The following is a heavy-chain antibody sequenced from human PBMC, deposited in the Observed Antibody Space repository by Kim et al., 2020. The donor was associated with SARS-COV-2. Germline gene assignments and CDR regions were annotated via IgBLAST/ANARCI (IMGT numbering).Heavy chain of an antibody. V-gene: IGHV4-61*01. CDR2: IYYSGST. J-gene: IGHJ5*02. Sequence: SETLSLTCTVSGGSVSSGSYYWSWIRQPPGKGLEWIGYIYYSGSTNYNPSLKSRVTISVDTSKNQFSLKLSSVTAADTAVYYCARAGGFWSGYYYESRLDPWGQGTLVTVSS. CDR1: GGSVSSGSYY. CDR3: ARAGGFWSGYYYESRLDP. D-gene: IGHD3-3*01.